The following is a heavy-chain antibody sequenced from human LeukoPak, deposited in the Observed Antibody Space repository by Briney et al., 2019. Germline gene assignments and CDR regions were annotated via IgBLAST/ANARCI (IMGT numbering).Heavy chain of an antibody. Sequence: HPGRSLRLSCAASGFTFSSYAMHWVRQAPGKGLEWVAVISYDGSNKYYADSVKGRFTISRDNSKNTLYLQMNSLRAEDTAVYYCAREFRFYDFWSGYSPYYYYYMDVWGKGTTVTVSS. CDR2: ISYDGSNK. D-gene: IGHD3-3*01. J-gene: IGHJ6*03. V-gene: IGHV3-30*04. CDR3: AREFRFYDFWSGYSPYYYYYMDV. CDR1: GFTFSSYA.